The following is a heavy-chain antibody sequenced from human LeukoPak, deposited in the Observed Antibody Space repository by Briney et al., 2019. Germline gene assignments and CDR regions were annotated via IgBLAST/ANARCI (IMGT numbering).Heavy chain of an antibody. CDR1: GDSIFTNNVA. CDR3: ARGKYTSFDN. D-gene: IGHD6-6*01. Sequence: QTLSLTCAISGDSIFTNNVAWNWIRQSPSRGLEWLGRTYYRSKWSFDYAVSVKSRITINADTSKNQFSLQLSSVTPEDTAVYYCARGKYTSFDNWGQGTLVTVSS. J-gene: IGHJ4*02. V-gene: IGHV6-1*01. CDR2: TYYRSKWSF.